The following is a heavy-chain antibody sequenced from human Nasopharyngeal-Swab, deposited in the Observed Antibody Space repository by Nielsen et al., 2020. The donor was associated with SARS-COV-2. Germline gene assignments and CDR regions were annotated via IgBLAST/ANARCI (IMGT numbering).Heavy chain of an antibody. CDR3: ARVKRSSGWYAYYFDY. Sequence: SLKISCAASGFTFDDYAMHWVRQAPGKGLEWVSGISWNSGSIGYADSVKGRFTISRDNAKNTLYLQMNSLRAEDTAVYYCARVKRSSGWYAYYFDYWGQGTLVTVSS. V-gene: IGHV3-9*01. CDR1: GFTFDDYA. J-gene: IGHJ4*02. CDR2: ISWNSGSI. D-gene: IGHD6-19*01.